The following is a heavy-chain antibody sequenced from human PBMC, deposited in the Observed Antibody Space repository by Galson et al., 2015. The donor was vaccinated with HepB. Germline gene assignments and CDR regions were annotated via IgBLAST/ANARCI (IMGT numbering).Heavy chain of an antibody. V-gene: IGHV4-61*02. CDR2: IYTSGST. D-gene: IGHD5-18*01. CDR1: GGSISSGYYY. J-gene: IGHJ6*03. CDR3: ASGGVDRDMRGPGDYHHYMDV. Sequence: TLSLTCVVSGGSISSGYYYWSWIRQPAGKGLEWMGLIYTSGSTNYNPSLKSRVTMSVDTSKNQVSLRLSSVTAADTAVYYCASGGVDRDMRGPGDYHHYMDVWGKGTTVTVSS.